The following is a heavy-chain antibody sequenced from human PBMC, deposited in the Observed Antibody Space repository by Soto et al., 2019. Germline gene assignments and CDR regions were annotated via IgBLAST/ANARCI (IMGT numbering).Heavy chain of an antibody. J-gene: IGHJ4*02. D-gene: IGHD2-2*01. Sequence: GGSLRLSCAASGFTFSSYGMHWVRQAPGKGLEWVAVIWYDGSNKYYADSVKGRFTISRDNSKNTLYLQMNSLRAEDTAAYYCARGRSYQSLWGQGTLVTVSS. CDR2: IWYDGSNK. V-gene: IGHV3-33*01. CDR3: ARGRSYQSL. CDR1: GFTFSSYG.